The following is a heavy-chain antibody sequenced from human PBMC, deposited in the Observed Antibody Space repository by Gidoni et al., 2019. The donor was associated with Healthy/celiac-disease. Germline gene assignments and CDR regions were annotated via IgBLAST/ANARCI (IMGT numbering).Heavy chain of an antibody. CDR3: ARGDYGDYSGESAWFDP. V-gene: IGHV1-8*01. Sequence: QVQLVQSGAEVKKPGASVKGSCKASGYTFPSSDINWVRQATGTGLEWMGWRKPNSGNTGYAQKFQGRVTMTRNTSISTAYMELSSLRSEDTAVYYCARGDYGDYSGESAWFDPWGQGTLVTVSS. J-gene: IGHJ5*02. D-gene: IGHD4-17*01. CDR1: GYTFPSSD. CDR2: RKPNSGNT.